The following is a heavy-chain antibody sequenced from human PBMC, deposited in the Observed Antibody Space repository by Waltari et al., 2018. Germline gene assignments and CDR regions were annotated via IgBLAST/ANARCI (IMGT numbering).Heavy chain of an antibody. Sequence: QVQLQESGPGLVKPSQTMSLTCTVSGGSISSGGYYWSWIRQHPGKGLEWIGYIYYSGSTYYNPSLESLVTIAVDTSKNQVSLKLSSVTAADTAVYYCARDYYGSGSYYKVGNWFDPWGQGTLVTVSS. V-gene: IGHV4-31*01. J-gene: IGHJ5*02. D-gene: IGHD3-10*01. CDR1: GGSISSGGYY. CDR3: ARDYYGSGSYYKVGNWFDP. CDR2: IYYSGST.